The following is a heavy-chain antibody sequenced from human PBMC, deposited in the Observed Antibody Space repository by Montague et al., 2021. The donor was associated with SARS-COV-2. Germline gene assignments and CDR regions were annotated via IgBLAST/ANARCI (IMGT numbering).Heavy chain of an antibody. J-gene: IGHJ4*02. D-gene: IGHD6-13*01. V-gene: IGHV3-23*01. CDR3: AKDLYGAAAGTANYFGS. Sequence: SLSFSWSASGFTFSSYAMNWVRQAPRKGLEWVSAISGSGSSSYYANSVKGRFTISRDNSKNTLYLHMNSLRAEDTATYFCAKDLYGAAAGTANYFGSWGQGALVTVSS. CDR2: ISGSGSSS. CDR1: GFTFSSYA.